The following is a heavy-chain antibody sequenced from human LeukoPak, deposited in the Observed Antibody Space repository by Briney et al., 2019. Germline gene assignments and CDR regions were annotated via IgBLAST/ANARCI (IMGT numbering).Heavy chain of an antibody. CDR2: INSDGSTT. CDR1: GFTLSSYG. V-gene: IGHV3-74*01. J-gene: IGHJ4*02. D-gene: IGHD2-2*01. Sequence: GGSLRLSCTASGFTLSSYGMHWVRQAPGKGLVWVSRINSDGSTTNYADSVKGRFIISRDNAKNTLYLQMNSLRAEDTAVYYCTRPESSSSLACDHWGQGTLVTVSS. CDR3: TRPESSSSLACDH.